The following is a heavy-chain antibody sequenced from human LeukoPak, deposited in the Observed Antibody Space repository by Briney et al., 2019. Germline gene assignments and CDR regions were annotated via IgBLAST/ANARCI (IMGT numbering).Heavy chain of an antibody. D-gene: IGHD5-24*01. Sequence: GGSLRLSCVASGFPFSSYWMTWVRQAPGKGLEWVANIKQDGSKKSYVDSVKGRFTISRDNAKNSLYLQMNSLRAEDTAIYYCTRVGYIDEGIDCWGQGTLVTVSP. J-gene: IGHJ4*02. CDR3: TRVGYIDEGIDC. V-gene: IGHV3-7*04. CDR2: IKQDGSKK. CDR1: GFPFSSYW.